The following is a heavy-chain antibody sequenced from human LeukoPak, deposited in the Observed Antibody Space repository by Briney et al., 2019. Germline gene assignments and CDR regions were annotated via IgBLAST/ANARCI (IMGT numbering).Heavy chain of an antibody. CDR2: VSPSHTTR. D-gene: IGHD3-3*02. V-gene: IGHV1-18*01. CDR1: GYTFRQYS. J-gene: IGHJ3*02. Sequence: ASVKLSCKASGYTFRQYSISWVRQAPGKGFEWMGWVSPSHTTRVYAQEFQGRVTMTADTNTNTVSMELRSLRFDDTAVYLCARDYILPLETDNGDGFAIWGQGTVVTVSS. CDR3: ARDYILPLETDNGDGFAI.